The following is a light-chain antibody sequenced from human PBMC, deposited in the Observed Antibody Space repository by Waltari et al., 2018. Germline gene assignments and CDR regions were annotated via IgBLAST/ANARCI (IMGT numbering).Light chain of an antibody. Sequence: VGDRVTITCRASQSISSWLAWYQQKPGKAPKLLIYKASSLESGVPSRFSGSGSGTEFTLTISSLQPDDFATYYCQQYNSYSLTFGQGTKVEIK. CDR2: KAS. J-gene: IGKJ1*01. CDR1: QSISSW. CDR3: QQYNSYSLT. V-gene: IGKV1-5*03.